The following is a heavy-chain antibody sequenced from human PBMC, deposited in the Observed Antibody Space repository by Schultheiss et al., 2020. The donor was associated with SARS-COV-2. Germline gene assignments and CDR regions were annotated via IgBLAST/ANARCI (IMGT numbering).Heavy chain of an antibody. V-gene: IGHV4-34*01. J-gene: IGHJ4*02. Sequence: SETLSLTCTVSGGSISSYYWSWIRQPPGKGLEWIAEINHIGGANYNPSLKSRATISVDTSKNQFSLELSYVTAADTSVYYCARRWEVLQAIDSWGQGTLVTVSS. CDR2: INHIGGA. D-gene: IGHD1-26*01. CDR1: GGSISSYY. CDR3: ARRWEVLQAIDS.